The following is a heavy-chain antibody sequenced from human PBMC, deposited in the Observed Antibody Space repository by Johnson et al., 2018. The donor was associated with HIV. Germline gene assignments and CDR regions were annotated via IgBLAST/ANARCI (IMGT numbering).Heavy chain of an antibody. CDR1: GFTFSSYA. Sequence: QMLLVESGGGVVQPGRSLRLSCAASGFTFSSYAMHWVRQAPGKGLDWVAVISDDGSNEYYADSVKGRFAISRDNSKNTLYLQMNSLRAEDTAVYYCARVPNDAFDIWGQGTMVTVSS. V-gene: IGHV3-30*09. CDR2: ISDDGSNE. J-gene: IGHJ3*02. CDR3: ARVPNDAFDI.